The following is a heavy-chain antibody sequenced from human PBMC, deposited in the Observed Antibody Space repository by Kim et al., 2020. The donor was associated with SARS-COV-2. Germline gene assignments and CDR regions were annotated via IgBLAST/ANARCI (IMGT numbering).Heavy chain of an antibody. J-gene: IGHJ6*02. V-gene: IGHV4-34*01. CDR2: INHSGST. CDR1: GGSFSGYY. D-gene: IGHD3-10*01. CDR3: ARGITYRYGSGSYYTNYYYGMDV. Sequence: SETLSLTCAVYGGSFSGYYWSWIRQPPGKGLEWIGEINHSGSTNYNPSLKSRVTISVDTSKNQFSLKLSSVTAADTAVYYCARGITYRYGSGSYYTNYYYGMDVWGQGTTVTVSS.